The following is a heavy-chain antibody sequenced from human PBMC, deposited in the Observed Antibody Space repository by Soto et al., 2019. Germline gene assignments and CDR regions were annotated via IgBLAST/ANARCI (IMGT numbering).Heavy chain of an antibody. V-gene: IGHV3-7*03. CDR2: IKHDGSET. Sequence: GGSLRLSCAASGFTFNTFWMSWVRQSPGKGLEWVANIKHDGSETYYVDSVKGRFTISRDNAKNSLFLQMNTLRTEDTAVNYCARDFATHCSGSTCYPYAYWGQGALVTVSS. CDR1: GFTFNTFW. D-gene: IGHD2-15*01. CDR3: ARDFATHCSGSTCYPYAY. J-gene: IGHJ4*02.